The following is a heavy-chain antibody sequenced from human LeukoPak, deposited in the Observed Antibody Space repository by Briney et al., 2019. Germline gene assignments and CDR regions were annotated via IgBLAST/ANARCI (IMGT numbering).Heavy chain of an antibody. CDR3: AKDLNGYYRPIDY. CDR1: RFSFNNHS. J-gene: IGHJ4*02. D-gene: IGHD3-3*01. CDR2: ISGSGGNT. V-gene: IGHV3-23*01. Sequence: GGALLLSFSASRFSFNNHSMNWGPPAPGEGGEWVSAISGSGGNTYYADSVKGRFTISRDNSKNTLYLQMNSLRAEDTALYYCAKDLNGYYRPIDYWGQGTLVTVSS.